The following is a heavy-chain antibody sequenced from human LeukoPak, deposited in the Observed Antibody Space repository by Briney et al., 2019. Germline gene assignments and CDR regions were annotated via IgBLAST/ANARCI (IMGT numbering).Heavy chain of an antibody. V-gene: IGHV3-48*04. CDR2: ISSSSSTI. D-gene: IGHD2-15*01. CDR3: ASALGGGRWSYFDY. Sequence: GGSLRLSCAASGFTFSSYSMNWVRQAPGKGLEWVSYISSSSSTIYYADSVKGRFTISRDNAKNSLYLQMNSLRAEGTAVYYCASALGGGRWSYFDYWGQGTLVTVSS. CDR1: GFTFSSYS. J-gene: IGHJ4*02.